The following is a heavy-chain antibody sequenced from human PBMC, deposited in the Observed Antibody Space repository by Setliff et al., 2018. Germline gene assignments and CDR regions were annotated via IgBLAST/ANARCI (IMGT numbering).Heavy chain of an antibody. CDR1: GYTFINYE. D-gene: IGHD6-19*01. CDR3: AREVDSSGWYGIDP. CDR2: INPSGGST. V-gene: IGHV1-46*01. J-gene: IGHJ5*02. Sequence: ASVKVSCKASGYTFINYEINWVRQATGQGLEWMGIINPSGGSTSYAQKFQGRVTMTRDTSTSTVYMELSSLRSEDTAVYYCAREVDSSGWYGIDPWGQGTLVTVSS.